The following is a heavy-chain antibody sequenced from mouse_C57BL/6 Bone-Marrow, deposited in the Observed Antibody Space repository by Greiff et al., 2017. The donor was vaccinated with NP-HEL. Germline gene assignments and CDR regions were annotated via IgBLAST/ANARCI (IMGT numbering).Heavy chain of an antibody. CDR2: IDPSDSYT. Sequence: VQLQQSGAELVMPGASVKLSCKASGYTFTSYWMHWVKQRPGQGLEWIGEIDPSDSYTNYNQKFKGKSTLTVDKSSSTAYMQLSSLTSEDSAVYYCARRGVYDYAMDYWGQGTSVTVSS. CDR3: ARRGVYDYAMDY. D-gene: IGHD2-12*01. CDR1: GYTFTSYW. V-gene: IGHV1-69*01. J-gene: IGHJ4*01.